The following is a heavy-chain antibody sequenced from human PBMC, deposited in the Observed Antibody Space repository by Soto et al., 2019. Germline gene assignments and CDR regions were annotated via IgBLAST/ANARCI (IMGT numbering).Heavy chain of an antibody. V-gene: IGHV3-30*18. CDR1: GFTFSSYG. Sequence: QVQLVESGGGVVQPGRSLRLSCAASGFTFSSYGMHWVRQAPGKGLEWVAVISYDGSNKYYADSVKGRFTISRDNSKITLYLQMNSLRAEDTAVYYCAKDRALGYIGYDWGYFAYWGQGTVVTVSS. J-gene: IGHJ4*02. CDR3: AKDRALGYIGYDWGYFAY. CDR2: ISYDGSNK. D-gene: IGHD5-12*01.